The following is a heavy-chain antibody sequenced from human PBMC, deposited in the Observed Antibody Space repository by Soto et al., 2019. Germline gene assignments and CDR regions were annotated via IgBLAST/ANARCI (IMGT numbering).Heavy chain of an antibody. CDR3: ARGGNHAIVVVVAATPLFDY. D-gene: IGHD2-15*01. CDR1: GGSFSGYY. J-gene: IGHJ4*02. CDR2: INHSGST. Sequence: QVQLQQWGAGLLKPSETLSLTCAVYGGSFSGYYWSWIRQPPGKGLEWIGEINHSGSTNYNPSLKSRGTISVDTSKNQFYLKLSSVTAADTAVYYCARGGNHAIVVVVAATPLFDYWGQGTLVTVSS. V-gene: IGHV4-34*01.